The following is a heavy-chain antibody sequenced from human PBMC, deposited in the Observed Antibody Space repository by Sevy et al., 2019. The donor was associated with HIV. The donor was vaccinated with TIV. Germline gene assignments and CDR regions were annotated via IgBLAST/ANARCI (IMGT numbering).Heavy chain of an antibody. J-gene: IGHJ4*02. D-gene: IGHD1-26*01. V-gene: IGHV3-15*07. CDR1: GFSFINAW. CDR2: IRSKADGGTA. Sequence: GGCLRLSCAASGFSFINAWMNWVRQAPGKGLEWFGRIRSKADGGTADYAAPVKGRFIISRDDSENTLYLQMNSLRTEDTVIYYCATVLGWEGTSDYWGQGTLVTVSS. CDR3: ATVLGWEGTSDY.